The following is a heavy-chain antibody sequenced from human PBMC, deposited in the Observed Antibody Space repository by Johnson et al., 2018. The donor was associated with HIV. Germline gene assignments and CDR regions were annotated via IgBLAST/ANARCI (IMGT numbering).Heavy chain of an antibody. J-gene: IGHJ3*02. CDR3: ARGGAAAGPDAFDI. D-gene: IGHD6-13*01. CDR2: IKQDGSNK. CDR1: GFTFSSYW. V-gene: IGHV3-7*02. Sequence: VQLVESGGGLVQPGGSLRLSCAASGFTFSSYWMSWVRQAPGKGLEWVANIKQDGSNKYYADSVKGRFTISRDNSKNTLYLQMNSLRAEDTAVYYCARGGAAAGPDAFDIWGQGTMVTVSS.